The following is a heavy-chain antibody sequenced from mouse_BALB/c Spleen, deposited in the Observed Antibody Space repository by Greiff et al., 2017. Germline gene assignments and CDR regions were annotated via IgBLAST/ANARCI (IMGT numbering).Heavy chain of an antibody. V-gene: IGHV1-67*01. CDR3: ARGDGNGYFDY. CDR1: SYTFTDYA. CDR2: ISTYYGNT. Sequence: VQLVESGPELVRPGVSVKISCKGSSYTFTDYAMHWVKQSHAKSLEWIGVISTYYGNTNYNQKFKGKATMTVDKSSSTAYMELARLTSEDSAVYYCARGDGNGYFDYWGQGTTLTVSS. D-gene: IGHD2-1*01. J-gene: IGHJ2*01.